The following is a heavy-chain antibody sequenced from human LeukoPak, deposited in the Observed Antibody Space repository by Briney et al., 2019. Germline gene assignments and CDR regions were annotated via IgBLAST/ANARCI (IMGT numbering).Heavy chain of an antibody. V-gene: IGHV1-2*02. CDR2: INPNSGGT. CDR1: RYTSTGYY. J-gene: IGHJ5*02. D-gene: IGHD3-22*01. CDR3: ARDYYDSSGYSRFDP. Sequence: ASVKVSCKASRYTSTGYYMHWVRQAPRQGHEWMVWINPNSGGTDYAQKFQGRVTMTRDTSISTAYMEVSRLRSDDTAVYYCARDYYDSSGYSRFDPWGQGTLVTVSS.